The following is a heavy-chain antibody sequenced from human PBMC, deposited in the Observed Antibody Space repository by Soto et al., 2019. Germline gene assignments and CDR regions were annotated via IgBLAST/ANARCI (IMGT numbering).Heavy chain of an antibody. V-gene: IGHV1-69*13. CDR2: IIPIFGTA. D-gene: IGHD3-22*01. CDR3: ASIHDSSGYYPYYYYGMDV. J-gene: IGHJ6*02. CDR1: GGTFSSYS. Sequence: SVKVSCKASGGTFSSYSISWVRQAPGQGLEWMGGIIPIFGTANYAQKFQGRVTITADESTSTAYMELSSLRSEDTAVYYCASIHDSSGYYPYYYYGMDVWGQGTTVTVSS.